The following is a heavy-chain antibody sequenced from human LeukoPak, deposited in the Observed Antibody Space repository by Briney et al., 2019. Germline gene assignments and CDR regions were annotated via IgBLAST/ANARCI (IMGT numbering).Heavy chain of an antibody. J-gene: IGHJ4*02. D-gene: IGHD3-16*01. CDR2: INPSGQCT. CDR1: GYTFTNYY. V-gene: IGHV1-46*01. CDR3: AKDLWADRRMIDY. Sequence: ASVRVSCKAFGYTFTNYYMHWVRQAPGQGLEWMGLINPSGQCTSYAQRFQGRVTLTRDVSTSTDYLELSSLRSEDTAVYYCAKDLWADRRMIDYWGQGTLVTVSS.